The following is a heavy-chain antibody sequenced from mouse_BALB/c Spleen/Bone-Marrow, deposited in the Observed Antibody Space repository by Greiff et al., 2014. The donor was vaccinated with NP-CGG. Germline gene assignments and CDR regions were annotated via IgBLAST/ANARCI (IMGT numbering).Heavy chain of an antibody. V-gene: IGHV1-80*01. CDR3: ARGGRLPGYYFDY. Sequence: QVQLKQSGAELVRPGSSVKISCKASGYAFSSYWMNWVKQRPGQGLEWIGQIYPGDGDTNYNGNFKDKATLTTDKSSTTAYMQLSSLTSEASAVYFCARGGRLPGYYFDYWGQGTTLTVSS. J-gene: IGHJ2*01. D-gene: IGHD3-2*02. CDR2: IYPGDGDT. CDR1: GYAFSSYW.